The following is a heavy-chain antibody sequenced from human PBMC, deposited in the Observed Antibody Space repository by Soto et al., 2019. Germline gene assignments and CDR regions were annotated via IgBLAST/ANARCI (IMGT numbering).Heavy chain of an antibody. V-gene: IGHV4-4*07. CDR3: TSGRRRALLY. D-gene: IGHD2-2*01. CDR1: GGSMTTYY. Sequence: QVQLQESGPGLVKPSETMSLSCTVSGGSMTTYYWSWIRQPAGKGVEWIWRVYSGGITHYYPSLKSRVTMSVDTSKKPFSLKVTTLTAADTAVYYWTSGRRRALLYRGQGTLGTVSS. J-gene: IGHJ4*02. CDR2: VYSGGIT.